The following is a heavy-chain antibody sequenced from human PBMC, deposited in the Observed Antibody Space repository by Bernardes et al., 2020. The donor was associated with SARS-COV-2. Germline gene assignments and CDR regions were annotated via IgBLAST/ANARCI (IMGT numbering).Heavy chain of an antibody. J-gene: IGHJ2*01. CDR2: INYSGST. D-gene: IGHD3-16*01. CDR1: GVSLSGYY. V-gene: IGHV4-34*01. Sequence: SETLSLTCAVYGVSLSGYYWNWIRQPPGKGLEWIGEINYSGSTNYNPSLKSRVTIPVDTSKNQFSLKLSSVTAADTAVYYGARDVWGIWHFDLWGRDTLVTVSS. CDR3: ARDVWGIWHFDL.